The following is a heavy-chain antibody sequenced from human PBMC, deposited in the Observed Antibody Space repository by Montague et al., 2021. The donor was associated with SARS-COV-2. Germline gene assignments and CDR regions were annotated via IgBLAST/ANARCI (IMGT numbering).Heavy chain of an antibody. D-gene: IGHD2-15*01. Sequence: SLRLSCAASGFTFSSYEMNWVRQAPGKGLEWVSYISSSGSTIYYADSVKGRFTISRDNAKNSLYLQMNSLRAEDTAVYYCAVTSGDIVVVVAAHYGMDVWGQGTTVTVSS. CDR1: GFTFSSYE. J-gene: IGHJ6*02. V-gene: IGHV3-48*03. CDR3: AVTSGDIVVVVAAHYGMDV. CDR2: ISSSGSTI.